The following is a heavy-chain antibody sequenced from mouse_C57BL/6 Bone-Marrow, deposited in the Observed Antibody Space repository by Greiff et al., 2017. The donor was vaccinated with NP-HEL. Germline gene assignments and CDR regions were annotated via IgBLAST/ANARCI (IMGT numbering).Heavy chain of an antibody. D-gene: IGHD1-1*01. Sequence: QVQLQQSGPELVKPGASVKISCKASGYTFTDYYINWVKQRPGQGLEWIGWIFPGSGSTYYNEKFKGKATLTVDKSSSTAYMLLSSLTSEDSAVYFCAGYYYGSSSYWYFDVWGTGTTVTVSS. CDR1: GYTFTDYY. V-gene: IGHV1-75*01. CDR3: AGYYYGSSSYWYFDV. J-gene: IGHJ1*03. CDR2: IFPGSGST.